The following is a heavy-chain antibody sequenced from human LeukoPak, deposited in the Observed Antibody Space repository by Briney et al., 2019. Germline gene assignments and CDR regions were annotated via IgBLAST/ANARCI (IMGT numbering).Heavy chain of an antibody. D-gene: IGHD2-2*02. CDR3: ARVPYCSNTNCYRGYFDY. Sequence: SETLSLTCTVSIGSISSYYWSWIRQPPGEGLEWIGYIYYSGSTKYNPSLESRVTISVDTSKNQLSLKLSSVTAADTAVYYCARVPYCSNTNCYRGYFDYWGQGTLVTVSS. J-gene: IGHJ4*02. CDR2: IYYSGST. V-gene: IGHV4-59*01. CDR1: IGSISSYY.